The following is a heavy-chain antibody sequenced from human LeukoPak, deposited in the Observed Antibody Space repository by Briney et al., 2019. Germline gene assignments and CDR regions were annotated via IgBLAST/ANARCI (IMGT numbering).Heavy chain of an antibody. Sequence: PGGSLRLSCAASGFTFSDYYMDWVRQAPGKGLEWVGRASNKGNSYTTECAASVKGRFTISRDDSKSSLYLQMNSLKTEDTAVYYCAAYDYWGQGTPVTVSS. CDR1: GFTFSDYY. V-gene: IGHV3-72*01. CDR3: AAYDY. J-gene: IGHJ4*02. CDR2: ASNKGNSYTT.